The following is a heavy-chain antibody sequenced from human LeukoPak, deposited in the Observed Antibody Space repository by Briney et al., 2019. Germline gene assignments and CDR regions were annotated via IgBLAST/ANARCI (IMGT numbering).Heavy chain of an antibody. J-gene: IGHJ5*02. CDR3: ARIAVAGTSREDWFDP. CDR2: IHPNRGGT. CDR1: GYSFTVHY. D-gene: IGHD6-19*01. V-gene: IGHV1-2*02. Sequence: ASVTVSCTASGYSFTVHYIHWVRQAPGQGLEWMGWIHPNRGGTNNAQKFQGRVTLTSDSSISTAYMELSSLTSDDTAVYYCARIAVAGTSREDWFDPWGQGTLVTVSS.